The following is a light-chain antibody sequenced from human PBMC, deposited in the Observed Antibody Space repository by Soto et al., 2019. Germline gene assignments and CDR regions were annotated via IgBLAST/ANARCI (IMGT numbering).Light chain of an antibody. CDR2: GSS. CDR1: QSVSSSY. V-gene: IGKV3-20*01. J-gene: IGKJ2*01. CDR3: QQFGSSYT. Sequence: EIVLTQSPGTLSLSPGERATLSCRASQSVSSSYLAWYQQKPGQAPRLLIYGSSSRATGIPDRFSGSGSGTDFTLTISRLEPEEFAVYYCQQFGSSYTFGQGPKLDIK.